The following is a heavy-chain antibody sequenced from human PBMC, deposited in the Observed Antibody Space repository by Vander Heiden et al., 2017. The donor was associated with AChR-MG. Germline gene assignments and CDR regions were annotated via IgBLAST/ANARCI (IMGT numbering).Heavy chain of an antibody. D-gene: IGHD3-3*01. J-gene: IGHJ4*02. Sequence: QVQLVQSGAEVKKPGASVKVSCKASGYTFTSYGTSWVRQAPGQGLEWMGWISAYNGNTNYAQKLQGRVTMTTDTSTSTAYMELRSLRSDDTAVYYCARGGYYDFWSGLVEPEVLDYWGQGTLVTVSS. V-gene: IGHV1-18*01. CDR2: ISAYNGNT. CDR3: ARGGYYDFWSGLVEPEVLDY. CDR1: GYTFTSYG.